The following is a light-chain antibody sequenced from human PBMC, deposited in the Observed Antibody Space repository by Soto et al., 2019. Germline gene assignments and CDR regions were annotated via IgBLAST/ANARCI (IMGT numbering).Light chain of an antibody. CDR2: EAT. J-gene: IGLJ2*01. CDR3: CSYAGSRTLV. V-gene: IGLV2-23*01. Sequence: QSALPQPASVSGSPGQSVTISCTGTSSDVGSYNLVSWYQKYPDKAPKLMIYEATKRPSGVSNRFSGSKSGNTASLTISGLQAEDEADYYCCSYAGSRTLVFGGGTKLTVL. CDR1: SSDVGSYNL.